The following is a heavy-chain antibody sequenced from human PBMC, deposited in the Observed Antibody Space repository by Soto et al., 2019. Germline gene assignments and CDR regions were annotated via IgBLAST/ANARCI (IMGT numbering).Heavy chain of an antibody. Sequence: QVQLVESGGGLVKPGGSLRLSCAASGFTFTDYYMSWIRQAPGRGLEWLSYISSRSSYTNYADSVKGRFTISRDNAKNSIYLEMNSLRVEDTAVYYCARDQRGYNYGFRFDQWGQGIVVTVSS. CDR1: GFTFTDYY. D-gene: IGHD5-18*01. V-gene: IGHV3-11*05. CDR3: ARDQRGYNYGFRFDQ. CDR2: ISSRSSYT. J-gene: IGHJ4*02.